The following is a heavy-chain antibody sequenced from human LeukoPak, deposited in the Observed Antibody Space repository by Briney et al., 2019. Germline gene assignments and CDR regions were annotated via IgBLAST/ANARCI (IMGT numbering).Heavy chain of an antibody. CDR3: ARDWAVAGTDDRFDY. V-gene: IGHV3-30*04. J-gene: IGHJ4*02. Sequence: PGGSLRLSCAASGFTFSSYAMNWVRQAPGKGLEWVAVISYDGSNKYYADSVKGRFTISRDNSKNTLYLQMNSLRAEDTAVYYCARDWAVAGTDDRFDYWGQGTLVTVSS. D-gene: IGHD6-19*01. CDR1: GFTFSSYA. CDR2: ISYDGSNK.